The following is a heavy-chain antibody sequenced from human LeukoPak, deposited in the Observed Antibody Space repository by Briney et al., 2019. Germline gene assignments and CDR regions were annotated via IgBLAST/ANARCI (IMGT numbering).Heavy chain of an antibody. D-gene: IGHD6-13*01. CDR3: ARVSSSWAYYYYYMDV. J-gene: IGHJ6*03. CDR1: GFTFSSYW. V-gene: IGHV3-7*01. Sequence: GGSLRLSCAASGFTFSSYWMSWVRQAPGKGLEWVANIKQDGSEKYYVDSVKGRFTISRDNAKNSLYLQMNSLRAEDTAVYYCARVSSSWAYYYYYMDVWGKGTTVTVSS. CDR2: IKQDGSEK.